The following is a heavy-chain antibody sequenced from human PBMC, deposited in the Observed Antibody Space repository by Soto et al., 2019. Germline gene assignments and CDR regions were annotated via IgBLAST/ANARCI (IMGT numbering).Heavy chain of an antibody. J-gene: IGHJ4*02. CDR1: GFTFSSYG. CDR2: ISYDGSNK. V-gene: IGHV3-30*18. CDR3: AKSITYYYDSSGYYGFDY. Sequence: GWSLRLSCAASGFTFSSYGMHWVRQAPGKGLEWVAVISYDGSNKYYADSVKGRFTISRDNSKNTLYLQMNSLRAEDTAVYYCAKSITYYYDSSGYYGFDYWGQGTLVTVSS. D-gene: IGHD3-22*01.